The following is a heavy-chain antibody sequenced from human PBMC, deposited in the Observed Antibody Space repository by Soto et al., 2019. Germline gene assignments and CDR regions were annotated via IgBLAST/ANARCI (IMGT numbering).Heavy chain of an antibody. Sequence: ASVKVSCKAPGDTFTSYYLNWVRQAPGQGLEWMGVINPPGGSTKYAQKFQGRVTMTRDTSRSTVYMELRSLRSDDTAIYYCARSSGGNFGIIIEGSNWFDPWGQGTLVTVSS. CDR2: INPPGGST. CDR1: GDTFTSYY. J-gene: IGHJ5*02. CDR3: ARSSGGNFGIIIEGSNWFDP. V-gene: IGHV1-46*01. D-gene: IGHD3-3*01.